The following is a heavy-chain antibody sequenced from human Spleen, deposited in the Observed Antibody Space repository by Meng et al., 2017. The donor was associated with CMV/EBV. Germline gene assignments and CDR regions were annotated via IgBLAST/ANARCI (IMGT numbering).Heavy chain of an antibody. CDR1: GFTFSSYW. Sequence: GESLKISCAASGFTFSSYWMSWVRQAPGKGLEWVANIKQDGSEKYYVDSVKGRFTISRDNAKNSLYLQMNSLRAEDTAVYYCARDRRSVPSDDSWRGYSNWFDPWGQGTLVTVSS. D-gene: IGHD3-3*01. V-gene: IGHV3-7*01. CDR3: ARDRRSVPSDDSWRGYSNWFDP. CDR2: IKQDGSEK. J-gene: IGHJ5*02.